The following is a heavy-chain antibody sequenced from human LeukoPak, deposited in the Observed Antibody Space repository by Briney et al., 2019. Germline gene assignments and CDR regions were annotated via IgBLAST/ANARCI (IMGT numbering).Heavy chain of an antibody. CDR3: ARGKGYCSGGSCHNWLDP. D-gene: IGHD2-15*01. V-gene: IGHV4-34*01. Sequence: PSQTLSLTGAVYGGSFSGMYWGWIRQLPGKGLEWIGESITSGSTNFNPFLKSRVTISVDTSKHQFSLKLSSVTAADTAVYYCARGKGYCSGGSCHNWLDPWGQGTRVTVSS. J-gene: IGHJ5*02. CDR1: GGSFSGMY. CDR2: SITSGST.